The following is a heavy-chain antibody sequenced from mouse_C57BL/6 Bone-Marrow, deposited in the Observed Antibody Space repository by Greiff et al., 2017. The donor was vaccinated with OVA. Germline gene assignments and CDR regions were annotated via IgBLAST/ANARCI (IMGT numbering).Heavy chain of an antibody. Sequence: QVQLQQPGAELVRPGSSVKLSCKASGYTFTSYWMHWVKQRPIQGLEWIGNIDPSDSETHYNQKFKDKATLTVDKSSSTAYMQLRSLTSEDSAVYYCARTAQATGFAYWGQGTLVTVSA. V-gene: IGHV1-52*01. CDR2: IDPSDSET. CDR1: GYTFTSYW. J-gene: IGHJ3*01. D-gene: IGHD3-2*02. CDR3: ARTAQATGFAY.